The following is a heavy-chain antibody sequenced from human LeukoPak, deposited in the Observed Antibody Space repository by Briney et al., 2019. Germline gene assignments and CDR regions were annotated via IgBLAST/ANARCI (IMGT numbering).Heavy chain of an antibody. J-gene: IGHJ4*02. V-gene: IGHV5-51*01. D-gene: IGHD3-9*01. CDR2: IYPGDSDT. Sequence: GESLKISCKGSGYTFTNYWIGWVRQMPGKGLEWRGIIYPGDSDTRYSPSFQGQVTISADKSISTAYLQWSSLKASDTAMYYCARHLNYDILTGYFDYWGQGTLVTVSS. CDR1: GYTFTNYW. CDR3: ARHLNYDILTGYFDY.